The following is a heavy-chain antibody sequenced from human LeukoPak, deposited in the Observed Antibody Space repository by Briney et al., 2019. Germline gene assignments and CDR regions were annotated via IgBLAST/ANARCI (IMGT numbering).Heavy chain of an antibody. V-gene: IGHV3-66*01. Sequence: GGSLRLSCAASGFTVSSNYMSWVRQAPGKGLEWVSVIYSGGSTYYADSVKGRFTISRDNSKNTLYLQMNSLRAEDTAVYYCARDPQGTTLSFYYYGMDVWGQGTTVTVSS. CDR2: IYSGGST. CDR3: ARDPQGTTLSFYYYGMDV. CDR1: GFTVSSNY. D-gene: IGHD1-7*01. J-gene: IGHJ6*02.